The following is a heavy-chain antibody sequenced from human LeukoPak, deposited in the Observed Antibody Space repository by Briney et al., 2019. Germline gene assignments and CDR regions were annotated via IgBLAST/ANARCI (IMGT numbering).Heavy chain of an antibody. J-gene: IGHJ5*02. V-gene: IGHV3-15*01. CDR1: GFTFTNAW. D-gene: IGHD3-3*01. Sequence: GGSLRLSCAASGFTFTNAWMSLVRRAPGKGLEWVGRIKSNTDGGTTDYAAPVKGRFTISRDDSKDTLYLQMNSLKTEDTAVYYCTTVPYYDFWSGYPPLVSSWGQGTLVTVSS. CDR3: TTVPYYDFWSGYPPLVSS. CDR2: IKSNTDGGTT.